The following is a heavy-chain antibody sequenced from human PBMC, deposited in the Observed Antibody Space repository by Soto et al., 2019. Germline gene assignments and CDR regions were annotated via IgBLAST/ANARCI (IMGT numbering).Heavy chain of an antibody. Sequence: EVQLVESGGGLVQPGGSLRLSCAASGFIFSNYEMNWVRQAPGKGLQWVPFISPTGNKIYYGESVKGRFTISRDNAKNSVFLQMNSLTAEDTAVYFCARSFPRFTAPDSWGQGTLVTVAS. D-gene: IGHD2-21*02. J-gene: IGHJ5*01. CDR2: ISPTGNKI. V-gene: IGHV3-48*03. CDR3: ARSFPRFTAPDS. CDR1: GFIFSNYE.